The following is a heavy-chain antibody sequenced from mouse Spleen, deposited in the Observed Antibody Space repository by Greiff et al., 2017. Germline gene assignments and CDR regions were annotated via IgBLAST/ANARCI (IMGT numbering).Heavy chain of an antibody. V-gene: IGHV1-82*01. D-gene: IGHD1-1*01. CDR2: IYPGDGDT. Sequence: QVQLQQSGPELVKPGASVKISCKASGYAFSSSWMNWVKQRPGKGLEWIGRIYPGDGDTNYNGKFKGKATLTADKSSSTAYMQLSSLTSEDSAVYYCAYYYGGDYWGQGTTLTVSS. J-gene: IGHJ2*01. CDR1: GYAFSSSW. CDR3: AYYYGGDY.